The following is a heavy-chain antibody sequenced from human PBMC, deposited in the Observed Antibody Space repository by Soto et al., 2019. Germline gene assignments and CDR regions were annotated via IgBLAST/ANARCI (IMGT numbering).Heavy chain of an antibody. Sequence: QVQLQQWGAGLLKPSETLSLTCAVYGGSFSGYYWSWIRQPPGKGLEWIGEINHSGSTNYNPSLKSRVTMSADTSKGQFSLKLSAVTAADTAVYYCARGRCSATYCYSNFYSWGQGTLVTVSS. J-gene: IGHJ4*02. CDR2: INHSGST. CDR3: ARGRCSATYCYSNFYS. D-gene: IGHD2-15*01. V-gene: IGHV4-34*01. CDR1: GGSFSGYY.